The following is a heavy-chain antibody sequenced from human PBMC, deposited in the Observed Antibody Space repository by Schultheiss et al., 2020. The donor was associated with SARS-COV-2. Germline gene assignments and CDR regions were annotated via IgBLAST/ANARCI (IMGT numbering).Heavy chain of an antibody. J-gene: IGHJ4*02. CDR2: IYYSGST. Sequence: SETLSLTCAVYGGSFSGYYWSWIRQHPGKGLEWIGYIYYSGSTYYNPSLKSRVTISVDTSKSQFSLKVTSVTAADTAMYYCARDKTAYGVFDYWGQGALVTVSS. CDR3: ARDKTAYGVFDY. V-gene: IGHV4-31*11. CDR1: GGSFSGYY. D-gene: IGHD4-17*01.